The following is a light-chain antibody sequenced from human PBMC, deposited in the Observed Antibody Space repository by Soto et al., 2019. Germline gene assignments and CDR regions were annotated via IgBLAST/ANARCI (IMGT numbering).Light chain of an antibody. CDR3: KQRADWPIT. J-gene: IGKJ5*01. V-gene: IGKV3-11*01. CDR1: QYITIY. CDR2: DAS. Sequence: PGERATLSCRASQYITIYLAWYQQKPGQAPRLLIYDASNRATGIPARFSGSGSGTDFTLTIRSLEPDDFAVYYCKQRADWPITFGQGTRLEIK.